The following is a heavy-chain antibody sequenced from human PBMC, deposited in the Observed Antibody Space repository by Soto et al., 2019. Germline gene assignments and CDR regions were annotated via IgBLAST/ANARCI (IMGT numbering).Heavy chain of an antibody. Sequence: QVQLQQWGAGLLKPSETLSLTCAVYGGSFSGYYWSWIRQPPGKGLEWIGEINHSGSTNYNPSLTSRVTISVDTSKNPFSLKLSSVPAADTAVYYCATSNNDYRISLWTDWGQGTLVTVSS. CDR3: ATSNNDYRISLWTD. D-gene: IGHD6-13*01. CDR1: GGSFSGYY. V-gene: IGHV4-34*01. J-gene: IGHJ4*02. CDR2: INHSGST.